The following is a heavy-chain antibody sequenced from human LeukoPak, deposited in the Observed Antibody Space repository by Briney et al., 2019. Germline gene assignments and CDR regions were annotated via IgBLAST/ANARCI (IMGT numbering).Heavy chain of an antibody. CDR2: ISGSSSTI. D-gene: IGHD3-3*01. CDR3: ARANFGVHYYYGLDV. CDR1: GFTFTSYS. J-gene: IGHJ6*02. V-gene: IGHV3-48*01. Sequence: GSLRLSCAASGFTFTSYSMNWVRQAPGKGLEWVSYISGSSSTIYYADSVKGRFTVSRDNAKNSLYLQMDSLRAEDTAVYYCARANFGVHYYYGLDVWGQGTTVTVSS.